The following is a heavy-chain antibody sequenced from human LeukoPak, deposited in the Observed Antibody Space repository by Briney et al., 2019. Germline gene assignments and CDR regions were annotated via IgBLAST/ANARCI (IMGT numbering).Heavy chain of an antibody. D-gene: IGHD3-10*01. J-gene: IGHJ6*02. CDR2: IYYSGST. CDR1: GGSISSYY. V-gene: IGHV4-59*01. Sequence: SETLSLTCTVSGGSISSYYWSWIRQPPGKGLEWIGYIYYSGSTNYNPSLKSRVTISVDTSKNQFSLKLSSVTAADTAVYYCARVRGEYYYGMDDWGQGTTVTVSS. CDR3: ARVRGEYYYGMDD.